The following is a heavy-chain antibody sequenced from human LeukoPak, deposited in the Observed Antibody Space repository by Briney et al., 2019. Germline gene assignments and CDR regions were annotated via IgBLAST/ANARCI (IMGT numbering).Heavy chain of an antibody. J-gene: IGHJ4*02. CDR1: GFTFNRYW. V-gene: IGHV3-74*01. CDR2: ITSDGSIT. D-gene: IGHD2-21*01. Sequence: GGSLRLSCAASGFTFNRYWMDWVRQAPGKGLVWVSRITSDGSITRYADSVKGRFTISRDNAKNTLCLQMNSLRAEDTAVYYCARGRGGSYYDYWGQGTLVTVSS. CDR3: ARGRGGSYYDY.